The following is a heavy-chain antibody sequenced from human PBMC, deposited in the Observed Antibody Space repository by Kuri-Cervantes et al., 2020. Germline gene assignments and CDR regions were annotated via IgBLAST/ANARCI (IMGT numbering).Heavy chain of an antibody. J-gene: IGHJ4*02. Sequence: ASVKDSCKASGYTFTSYGISWVRQAPGQGLEWMGWISAYNGNTNYAQKLQGRVTMTTDTSTSTAYMELRSLRSDDTAVYYCARQDYYDSSGYYYFDYWGQGTLVTVSS. D-gene: IGHD3-22*01. CDR3: ARQDYYDSSGYYYFDY. V-gene: IGHV1-18*01. CDR1: GYTFTSYG. CDR2: ISAYNGNT.